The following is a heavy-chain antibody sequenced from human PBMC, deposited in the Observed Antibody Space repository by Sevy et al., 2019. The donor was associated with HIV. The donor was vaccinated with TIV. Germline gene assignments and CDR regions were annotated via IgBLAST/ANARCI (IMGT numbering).Heavy chain of an antibody. J-gene: IGHJ4*02. Sequence: GWSLRLSCAASGFTFSSYSMNWVRQAPGKGLEWVSSISSSSSYIYYADSVKGRFTISRDNAKNSLYLQMNSLRAEDTAVYYCARGVQADFWRVYYYWGQGTLVTVSS. D-gene: IGHD3-3*01. V-gene: IGHV3-21*01. CDR2: ISSSSSYI. CDR1: GFTFSSYS. CDR3: ARGVQADFWRVYYY.